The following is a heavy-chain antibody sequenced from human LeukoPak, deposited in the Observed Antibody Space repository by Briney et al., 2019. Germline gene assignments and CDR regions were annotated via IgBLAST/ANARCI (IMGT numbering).Heavy chain of an antibody. CDR3: ARNPDYYDSSGYLFDY. D-gene: IGHD3-22*01. CDR1: GGTFSSYA. CDR2: IIPIFGTA. Sequence: GASVKVSCKASGGTFSSYAISWVRQAPGQGLEWMGGIIPIFGTANYAQKFQGRVTITADKSTSTAYMELSSLRSEDTAVYYCARNPDYYDSSGYLFDYWGQGTLVTVSS. J-gene: IGHJ4*02. V-gene: IGHV1-69*06.